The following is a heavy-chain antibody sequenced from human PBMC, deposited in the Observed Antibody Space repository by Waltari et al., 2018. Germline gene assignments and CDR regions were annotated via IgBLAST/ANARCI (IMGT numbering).Heavy chain of an antibody. CDR3: AKDRYGYFQPVDS. Sequence: EVQLLESGGNLVQYGGSLSLSCAASGSIFNRCAMSWVRQAPGKGLEWVSTSSGGGISTYDADSVKGRFTISRDNSKNTLSLQMNSLRAEDTAIYYCAKDRYGYFQPVDSWGQGTLVTVSS. CDR1: GSIFNRCA. J-gene: IGHJ4*02. V-gene: IGHV3-23*01. CDR2: SSGGGIST. D-gene: IGHD3-16*01.